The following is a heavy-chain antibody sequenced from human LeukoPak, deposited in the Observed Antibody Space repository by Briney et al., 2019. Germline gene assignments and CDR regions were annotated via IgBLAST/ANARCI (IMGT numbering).Heavy chain of an antibody. V-gene: IGHV1-2*06. J-gene: IGHJ4*02. CDR3: ALDHCSSTSCFDY. D-gene: IGHD2-2*01. CDR2: INPNSGGT. CDR1: GYTFTSYD. Sequence: ASVKVSCKASGYTFTSYDINWVRQATGQGLEWMGRINPNSGGTNYAQKFQGRVTMTRDTSISTAYMELSRPRSDDTAVYYCALDHCSSTSCFDYWGQGTLVTVSS.